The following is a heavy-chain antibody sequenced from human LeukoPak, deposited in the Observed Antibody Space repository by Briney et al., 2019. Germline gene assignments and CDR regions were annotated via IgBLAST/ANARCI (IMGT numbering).Heavy chain of an antibody. J-gene: IGHJ4*02. CDR3: GRYYDFWSGYPLFLDY. D-gene: IGHD3-3*01. V-gene: IGHV3-23*01. CDR1: GFTFSSYA. Sequence: GGSLRLSCAASGFTFSSYAMSWVRQAPGKGLEWVSAISGSGGSTYYADSVKGRFTISRDNSKNTLYLQMNSLRAEDTAVYYCGRYYDFWSGYPLFLDYWGQGTLVTVSS. CDR2: ISGSGGST.